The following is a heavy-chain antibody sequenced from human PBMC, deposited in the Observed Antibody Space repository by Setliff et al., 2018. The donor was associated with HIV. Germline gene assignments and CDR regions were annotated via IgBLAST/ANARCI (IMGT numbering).Heavy chain of an antibody. CDR1: GGSISTTSYY. V-gene: IGHV4-39*01. CDR3: ATAPGISYFDY. D-gene: IGHD6-13*01. J-gene: IGHJ4*02. Sequence: PSETLSLTCTVSGGSISTTSYYWGWIRQSPEKGLEWIGTVYYSGNTYYNPSLKSRVTISVATSKNQFSLDLSSVTAADTAVYYCATAPGISYFDYWGQGTLVTVSS. CDR2: VYYSGNT.